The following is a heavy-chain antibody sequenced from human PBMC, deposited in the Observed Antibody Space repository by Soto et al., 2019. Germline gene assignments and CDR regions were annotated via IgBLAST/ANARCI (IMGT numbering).Heavy chain of an antibody. V-gene: IGHV1-69*01. CDR2: IIPMFGTA. J-gene: IGHJ2*01. CDR1: GGTFSSDA. CDR3: ASTDGYNYGPYWDFDL. D-gene: IGHD5-18*01. Sequence: QVQLVQSGADVKKPGSSVKVSCKASGGTFSSDAISWVRQAPGQGLEWMGGIIPMFGTAHYAQKFQGRVTITADESTSTAYMELSSLRSEDTAVYYCASTDGYNYGPYWDFDLWGRGTLVTVSS.